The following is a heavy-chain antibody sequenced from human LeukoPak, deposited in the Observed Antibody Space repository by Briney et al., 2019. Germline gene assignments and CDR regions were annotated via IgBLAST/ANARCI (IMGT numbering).Heavy chain of an antibody. V-gene: IGHV6-1*01. CDR2: TYYRSKWYN. CDR1: GDSVSSNSAA. J-gene: IGHJ6*02. D-gene: IGHD2-15*01. CDR3: ASSIERYCSGGSCYSLGDYYYGMDV. Sequence: SQTLSLTCAISGDSVSSNSAAWNWIRQSPSRGLEWLGRTYYRSKWYNDYAVSAKSRITINPDTSKNQFSLQLNSVTPEDTAVYYCASSIERYCSGGSCYSLGDYYYGMDVWGQGTTVTVSS.